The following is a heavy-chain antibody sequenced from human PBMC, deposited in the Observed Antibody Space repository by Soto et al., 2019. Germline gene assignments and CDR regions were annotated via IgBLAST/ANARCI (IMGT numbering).Heavy chain of an antibody. J-gene: IGHJ4*02. CDR1: GFTFSSHT. Sequence: GGSLRLSCVASGFTFSSHTMHWVRQAPGKGLEWVTFIYPDGNGKYYTDSVKGRFTTSRDSSTSTVFLQMNSLRVEDTAVYYCARDLGLGYNSTFDYWGQGTLVTVSS. CDR2: IYPDGNGK. V-gene: IGHV3-30-3*01. CDR3: ARDLGLGYNSTFDY. D-gene: IGHD1-1*01.